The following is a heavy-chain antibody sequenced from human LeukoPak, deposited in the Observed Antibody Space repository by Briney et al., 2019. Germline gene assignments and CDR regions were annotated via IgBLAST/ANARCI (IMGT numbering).Heavy chain of an antibody. J-gene: IGHJ4*02. D-gene: IGHD5-12*01. V-gene: IGHV3-7*01. CDR1: GFTFSSYW. CDR3: TRDWRNLGYGY. CDR2: IKQDGSEK. Sequence: GGSLRLSCAASGFTFSSYWMSWVRQAPGKGLEWVANIKQDGSEKYYVDSVKGRFTISRDNAKNTLYLQMNSLRAEDTAVYYCTRDWRNLGYGYWGQGTLVTVSS.